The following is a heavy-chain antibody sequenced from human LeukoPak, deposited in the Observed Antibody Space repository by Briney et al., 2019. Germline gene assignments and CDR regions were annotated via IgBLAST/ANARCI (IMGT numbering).Heavy chain of an antibody. CDR1: GGPITVYH. Sequence: SETLSLTCSVSGGPITVYHWIWIRQPPGKGLEWIGSIYHGGSTYYNPSLKSRVTISVDTSKNQFSLKLSSVTAADTAVYYCTRGSIAYYYMDVWGKGTTVTISS. CDR3: TRGSIAYYYMDV. J-gene: IGHJ6*03. D-gene: IGHD3-22*01. V-gene: IGHV4-59*01. CDR2: IYHGGST.